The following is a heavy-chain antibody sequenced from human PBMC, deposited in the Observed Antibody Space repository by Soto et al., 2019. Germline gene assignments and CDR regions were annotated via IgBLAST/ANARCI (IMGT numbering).Heavy chain of an antibody. CDR1: GGSFSGYY. V-gene: IGHV4-34*01. Sequence: SETLSLTCAVYGGSFSGYYWSWIRQPPGKGLEWIGEINHSGSTNYNPSLKSRVTISVDTSKNQFSLKLSSVTAADTAVYYCATGSVNFDYWGQGTLVTVSS. CDR2: INHSGST. J-gene: IGHJ4*02. CDR3: ATGSVNFDY.